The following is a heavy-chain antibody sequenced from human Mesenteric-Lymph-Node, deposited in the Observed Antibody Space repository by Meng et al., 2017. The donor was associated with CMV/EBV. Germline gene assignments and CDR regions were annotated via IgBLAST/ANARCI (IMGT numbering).Heavy chain of an antibody. J-gene: IGHJ4*02. CDR3: AKEVTRTGKNTAAAGPELVIGGLDY. D-gene: IGHD6-13*01. V-gene: IGHV3-13*01. CDR2: TGFAGDT. CDR1: GLTFSNND. Sequence: GESLKISCAACGLTFSNNDIFWVRQPTGKGLEWVSSTGFAGDTYCPGSVKGRFTISRDNSKNTLYLQMNSLRAEDTAVYYCAKEVTRTGKNTAAAGPELVIGGLDYWGQGTLVTVSS.